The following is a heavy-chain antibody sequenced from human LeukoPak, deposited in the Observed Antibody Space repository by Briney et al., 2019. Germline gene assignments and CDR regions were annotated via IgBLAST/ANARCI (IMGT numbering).Heavy chain of an antibody. Sequence: PSETLSLTCTVSGGSISSYYWSWIRQPPGKGLEWIGYIYYGGSTNYNPSLKSRVTISVDTSKNRFSLKLSSVTAADTAVYYCARLAVFGDAFDIWGRGTMVTVSS. V-gene: IGHV4-59*01. CDR3: ARLAVFGDAFDI. D-gene: IGHD2-21*01. CDR2: IYYGGST. J-gene: IGHJ3*02. CDR1: GGSISSYY.